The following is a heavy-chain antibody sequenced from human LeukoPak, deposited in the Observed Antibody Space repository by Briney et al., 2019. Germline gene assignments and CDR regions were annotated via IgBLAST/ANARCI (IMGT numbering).Heavy chain of an antibody. Sequence: GGSLRLSCAASGFTVSSNYMSWVRQAPGKGLEWVSVIYSAGNTYYADSVQGRFTMSRENPENTLYLQMNSLRAEDTAVYYCARAHDRGYYYGFDYWGRGTLVTVSS. CDR1: GFTVSSNY. CDR3: ARAHDRGYYYGFDY. CDR2: IYSAGNT. J-gene: IGHJ4*02. V-gene: IGHV3-66*01. D-gene: IGHD3-22*01.